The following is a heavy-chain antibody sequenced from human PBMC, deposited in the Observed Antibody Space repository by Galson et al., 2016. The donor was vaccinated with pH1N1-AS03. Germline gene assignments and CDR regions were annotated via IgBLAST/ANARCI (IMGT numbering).Heavy chain of an antibody. V-gene: IGHV2-5*02. CDR3: AHFLYGDYATWFDP. Sequence: PALVKPTQTLTLTCTFSGFSLSTSGVGVGWIRQPPGKALEWLALIYWDDDKHYSPSLKSRLTITEDTSKNQVVLTTTNMDPVDTATYYCAHFLYGDYATWFDPWGQGTLVTVSS. D-gene: IGHD4-17*01. J-gene: IGHJ5*01. CDR2: IYWDDDK. CDR1: GFSLSTSGVG.